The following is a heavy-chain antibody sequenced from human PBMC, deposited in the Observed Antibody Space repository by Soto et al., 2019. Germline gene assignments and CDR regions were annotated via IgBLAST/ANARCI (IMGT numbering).Heavy chain of an antibody. V-gene: IGHV3-66*01. CDR3: ARDAFDI. CDR2: IYSGGST. Sequence: GGSLRLSCAASGFTLSGYGMHWVRQAPGKGLEWVSVIYSGGSTYYADSVKGRFTISRDNSKNTLYLQMNSLRAEDTAVYYCARDAFDIWGQGTMVTVSS. CDR1: GFTLSGYG. J-gene: IGHJ3*02.